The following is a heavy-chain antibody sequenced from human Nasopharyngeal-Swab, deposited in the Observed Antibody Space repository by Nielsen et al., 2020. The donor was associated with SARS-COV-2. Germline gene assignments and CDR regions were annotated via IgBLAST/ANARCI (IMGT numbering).Heavy chain of an antibody. D-gene: IGHD6-13*01. CDR3: AKDRGSSGYYYGMDV. V-gene: IGHV3-30*18. Sequence: WIRQPPGKGLEWVAVISCDGSNKYYADSVKGRFTISRDNSKNTLYLQMNSLRAEDTAVYYCAKDRGSSGYYYGMDVWGQGTTVTVSS. J-gene: IGHJ6*02. CDR2: ISCDGSNK.